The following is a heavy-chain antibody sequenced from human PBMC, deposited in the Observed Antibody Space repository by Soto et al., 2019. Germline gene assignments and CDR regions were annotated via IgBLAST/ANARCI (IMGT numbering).Heavy chain of an antibody. CDR3: AGGSSLCWECFHH. CDR1: GGSISSYY. D-gene: IGHD2-2*01. Sequence: SETLSLTCNVSGGSISSYYWSWIRQPPGKGLEYIGHVYNSGSTIHSSSLKSRATISVDTSKNQFSLKLTSVTAADTAVYYCAGGSSLCWECFHHWGQGILVTVSS. CDR2: VYNSGST. V-gene: IGHV4-59*01. J-gene: IGHJ1*01.